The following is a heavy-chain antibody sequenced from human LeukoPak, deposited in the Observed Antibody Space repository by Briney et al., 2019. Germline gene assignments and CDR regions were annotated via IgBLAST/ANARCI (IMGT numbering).Heavy chain of an antibody. CDR1: GFTFNTFW. CDR2: INHNGTEK. CDR3: ARDGGDLWPLDE. D-gene: IGHD3-16*01. Sequence: GGSLRLSCAASGFTFNTFWMTWVPQAPGKGLEGVANINHNGTEKYYMDSVGGRFTISRDNAKNSLSLEMEGLRLDNTAVYYCARDGGDLWPLDEWGRGTLVTASS. J-gene: IGHJ4*02. V-gene: IGHV3-7*01.